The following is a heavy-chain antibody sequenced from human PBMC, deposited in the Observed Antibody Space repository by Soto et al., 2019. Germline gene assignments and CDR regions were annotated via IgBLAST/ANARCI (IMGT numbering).Heavy chain of an antibody. D-gene: IGHD6-6*01. J-gene: IGHJ6*02. Sequence: ASVKVSCKASGYTFTSYAMHWVRQAPGQRFEWMGLINAGNGNTKYSQKFQDRVTITRDTSASTAYMELSSLRSEDTAVYYCARVTIAARYGMDVWGQGTTVTVSS. CDR2: INAGNGNT. CDR3: ARVTIAARYGMDV. V-gene: IGHV1-3*01. CDR1: GYTFTSYA.